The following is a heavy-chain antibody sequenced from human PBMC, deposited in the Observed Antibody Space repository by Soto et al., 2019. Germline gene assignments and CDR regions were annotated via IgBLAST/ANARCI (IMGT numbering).Heavy chain of an antibody. Sequence: QVQLQESGPGLVKPSQTLSLTCTVSGGSISSGGYYWSWIRQHPGKGLEWIGYIYYSGSTYYNPSLKSRVTISVDTSKNQFSLKLSSVTAADTAVYYCASNAAAGNFNGGYIYRTKRYYYYGMDVWGQGTTVTVSS. J-gene: IGHJ6*02. D-gene: IGHD6-13*01. V-gene: IGHV4-31*03. CDR2: IYYSGST. CDR1: GGSISSGGYY. CDR3: ASNAAAGNFNGGYIYRTKRYYYYGMDV.